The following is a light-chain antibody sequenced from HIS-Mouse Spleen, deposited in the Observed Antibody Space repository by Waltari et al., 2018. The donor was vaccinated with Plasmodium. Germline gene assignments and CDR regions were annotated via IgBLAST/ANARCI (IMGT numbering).Light chain of an antibody. J-gene: IGLJ2*01. V-gene: IGLV2-23*03. CDR2: EGS. CDR1: SSDVGRCNL. Sequence: QSALTPPASVSGSPGQSITIPCTGTSSDVGRCNLVSWSQQHPGKAPKPMIYEGSKRPSGVSNRFSGSKSGNTASLTISGLQAEDEADYYCCSYAGSSTFVVFGGGTKLTVL. CDR3: CSYAGSSTFVV.